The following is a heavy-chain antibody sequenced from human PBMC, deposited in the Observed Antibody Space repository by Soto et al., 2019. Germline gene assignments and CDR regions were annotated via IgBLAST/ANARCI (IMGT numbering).Heavy chain of an antibody. Sequence: QVQLQQWGAGLLKPSETLSLTCAVYSGSFSGYYWSWIRQPPGKGLEWIGEINHGKSTDYNPSLKSRVTISVDTCKDQFSLKLSSVTAADTAAYYCAIGAHYSPRWGPLVGAEYWFDPWGQGTVVTVSS. CDR2: INHGKST. CDR3: AIGAHYSPRWGPLVGAEYWFDP. J-gene: IGHJ5*02. D-gene: IGHD2-21*01. CDR1: SGSFSGYY. V-gene: IGHV4-34*01.